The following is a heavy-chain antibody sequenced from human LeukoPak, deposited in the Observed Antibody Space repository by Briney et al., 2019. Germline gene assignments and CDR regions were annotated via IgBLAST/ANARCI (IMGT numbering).Heavy chain of an antibody. V-gene: IGHV1-69*05. CDR1: GGTFSSYA. CDR3: ASFTSIVVVTAGAFDI. CDR2: IIPIFGTA. Sequence: ASVKVSCKASGGTFSSYAISWVRQAPGQGLEWMGRIIPIFGTANYAQKFQGRVTITTDESTSTAYMELSSLRSEDTAVYYCASFTSIVVVTAGAFDIWGQGTMVTVSS. J-gene: IGHJ3*02. D-gene: IGHD3-22*01.